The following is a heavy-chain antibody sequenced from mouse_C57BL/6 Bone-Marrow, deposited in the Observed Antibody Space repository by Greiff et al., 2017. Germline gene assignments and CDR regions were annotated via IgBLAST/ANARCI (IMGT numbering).Heavy chain of an antibody. V-gene: IGHV14-2*01. CDR2: IDPEDGET. Sequence: EVQLQQSGAELVKPGASVKLSCTASGFNIKDYYIHWVKQRTEQGLEWIGRIDPEDGETKYAQKFQDKATITADTSSHTAYLQLSSLTSEDTAVDYCTRSLIYYGTNYWGQGTTLTVSS. CDR3: TRSLIYYGTNY. CDR1: GFNIKDYY. J-gene: IGHJ2*01. D-gene: IGHD1-1*01.